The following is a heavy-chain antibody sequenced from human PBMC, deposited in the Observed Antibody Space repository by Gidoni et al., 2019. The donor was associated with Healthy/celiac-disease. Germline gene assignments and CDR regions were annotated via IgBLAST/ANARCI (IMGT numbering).Heavy chain of an antibody. V-gene: IGHV3-43D*03. CDR2: ISWDGGST. CDR3: AKDTYYDSSGDAALDY. Sequence: EVQLVESGGVVVQPGGSLRLSCAASGFTFADYAMHWVRQAPGKGLEWVSLISWDGGSTYYADSVKGRFTISRDNSKNSLYLQMNSLRAEDTALYYCAKDTYYDSSGDAALDYWGQGTLVTVSS. J-gene: IGHJ4*02. CDR1: GFTFADYA. D-gene: IGHD3-22*01.